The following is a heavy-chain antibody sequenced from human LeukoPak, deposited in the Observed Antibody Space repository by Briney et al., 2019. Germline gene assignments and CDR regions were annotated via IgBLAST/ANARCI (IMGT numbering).Heavy chain of an antibody. CDR3: ARDDLYSGYDYDF. Sequence: ASVKVSCKASGYTFTSYGISWVRQAPGQGLEWMGWISYTGNTKYAPKVQGRVTMTTGTSTSTAYMELRSLSSDDTAVYYCARDDLYSGYDYDFWRQGTLVSVSS. CDR1: GYTFTSYG. J-gene: IGHJ4*02. D-gene: IGHD5-12*01. CDR2: ISYTGNT. V-gene: IGHV1-18*01.